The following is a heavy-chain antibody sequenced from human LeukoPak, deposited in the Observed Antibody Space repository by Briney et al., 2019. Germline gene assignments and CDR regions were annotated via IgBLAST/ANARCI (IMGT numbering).Heavy chain of an antibody. Sequence: GRSLRLSCAASGFTFSSYGMHWVRQAPGKGLEWVSVINSGGNAYYAASVKGRFTISRDNSENMLYLQMNSLRADDTAVYYCARSQGGTMSLRHFDLWGRGTLVTVSS. CDR1: GFTFSSYG. J-gene: IGHJ2*01. CDR3: ARSQGGTMSLRHFDL. V-gene: IGHV3-NL1*01. CDR2: INSGGNA. D-gene: IGHD3-22*01.